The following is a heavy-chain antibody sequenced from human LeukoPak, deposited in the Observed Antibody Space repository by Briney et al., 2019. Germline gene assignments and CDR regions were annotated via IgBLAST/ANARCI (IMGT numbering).Heavy chain of an antibody. Sequence: PSETLSLTCAVYVGSFSGYYWSWIRQPPGKGLEWIGEINHSGSTNYNPSLKSRVTISVDTSKNQFSLKLSSVTAADTAVYYCARLPRGVGAFDIWGQGTMVTVSS. V-gene: IGHV4-34*01. D-gene: IGHD2-8*01. J-gene: IGHJ3*02. CDR3: ARLPRGVGAFDI. CDR2: INHSGST. CDR1: VGSFSGYY.